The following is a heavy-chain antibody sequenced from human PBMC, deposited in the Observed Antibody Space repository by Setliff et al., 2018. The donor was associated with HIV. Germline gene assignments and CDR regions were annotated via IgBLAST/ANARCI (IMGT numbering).Heavy chain of an antibody. CDR3: ARTKADGYDWSPAGARTRYFVY. CDR1: GASISSCNYY. CDR2: IYFSGST. D-gene: IGHD5-12*01. Sequence: PSETLSLTCNVSGASISSCNYYWSWIRQPPGKGLEWIGSIYFSGSTYYTPSLKSRVTISVDTSKNRFSLRLTSVTAADTAVYSRARTKADGYDWSPAGARTRYFVYWGQGTLVTVSS. J-gene: IGHJ4*02. V-gene: IGHV4-30-4*08.